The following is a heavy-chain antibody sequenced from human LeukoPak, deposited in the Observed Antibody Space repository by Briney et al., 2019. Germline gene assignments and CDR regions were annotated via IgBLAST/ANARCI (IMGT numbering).Heavy chain of an antibody. CDR2: ISDDGERK. J-gene: IGHJ4*02. Sequence: GGSLRLSSVASGFTFSNYYMHWVRQAPGKGLEWVAIISDDGERKFYADSVRGRITISRDKSKNTLFLQMNSLRADDTAVYFCAKDLSGHWCIDYWGQGTLVTVSS. CDR3: AKDLSGHWCIDY. D-gene: IGHD4/OR15-4a*01. V-gene: IGHV3-30*18. CDR1: GFTFSNYY.